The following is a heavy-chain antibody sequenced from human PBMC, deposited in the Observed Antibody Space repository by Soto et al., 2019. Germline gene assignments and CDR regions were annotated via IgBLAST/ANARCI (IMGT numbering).Heavy chain of an antibody. CDR3: AKAYDTSGYHYERAFDY. D-gene: IGHD3-22*01. V-gene: IGHV3-66*01. CDR1: GFTVSSNY. Sequence: GGSLRLSCAASGFTVSSNYMSWVRQAPGKGLKWVSVIYSGGSTYYADSVKGRFTISRDNSKNTLYLQMNSLRAEDTAVYYCAKAYDTSGYHYERAFDYWGQGKLVTVSS. CDR2: IYSGGST. J-gene: IGHJ4*02.